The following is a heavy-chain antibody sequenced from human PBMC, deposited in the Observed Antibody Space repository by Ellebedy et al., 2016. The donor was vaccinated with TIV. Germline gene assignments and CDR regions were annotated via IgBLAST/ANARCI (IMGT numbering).Heavy chain of an antibody. Sequence: GESLKISCAASGFTFSNFAMHWVRQAPGKGLEWMAVISHNGSEKYYADSVKGRFTVSRDTSKNTLYMQMNSLRNEDAAVYYCARNKQASIGSFFDYWGQGTLVTVSS. V-gene: IGHV3-30*04. CDR3: ARNKQASIGSFFDY. D-gene: IGHD2-15*01. CDR1: GFTFSNFA. J-gene: IGHJ4*02. CDR2: ISHNGSEK.